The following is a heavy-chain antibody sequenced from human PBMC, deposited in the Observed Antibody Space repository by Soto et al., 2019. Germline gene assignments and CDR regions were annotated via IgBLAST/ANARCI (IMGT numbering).Heavy chain of an antibody. V-gene: IGHV1-8*01. CDR3: ARGSPLGGNYYWFDP. CDR1: VYTFTSYD. CDR2: MKPNSGNT. J-gene: IGHJ5*02. Sequence: QVQLVQSGAEVKKPWASVKVSCKASVYTFTSYDINWVRQATGQGLEWMGWMKPNSGNTVYAQKFQGRVTMTRNTSISTAYMELSSLRSEDTAVYYCARGSPLGGNYYWFDPWGQGILFTVSS. D-gene: IGHD4-4*01.